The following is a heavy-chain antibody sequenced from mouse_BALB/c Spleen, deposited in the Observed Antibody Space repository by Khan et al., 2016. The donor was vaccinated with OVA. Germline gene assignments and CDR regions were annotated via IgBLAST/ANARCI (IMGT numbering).Heavy chain of an antibody. Sequence: EVQLVESGPGLVKPSQSLSLTCTVTGYSITSGYAWNWIRQFPGNKLEWMGYISYSGVTSSTPSLKSRISITRDTSKNQFFLPLNSVPTEDTSTYYSARGNYYGYYIDYWGQGTTLTVAS. CDR3: ARGNYYGYYIDY. V-gene: IGHV3-2*02. CDR1: GYSITSGYA. J-gene: IGHJ2*01. CDR2: ISYSGVT. D-gene: IGHD1-1*01.